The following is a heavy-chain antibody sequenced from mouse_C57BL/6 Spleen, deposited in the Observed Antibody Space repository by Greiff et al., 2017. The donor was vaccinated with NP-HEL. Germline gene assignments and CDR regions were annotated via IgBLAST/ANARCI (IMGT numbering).Heavy chain of an antibody. CDR1: GYAFSSYW. J-gene: IGHJ2*01. Sequence: LVESGASVKISCKASGYAFSSYWMNWVKQRPGKGLEWIGQIYPGDGDTNYNGKFKGKATLTADKSSSTAYMQLSSLTSEDSAVYFCASGGYVHYFDYWGQGTTLTVSS. CDR3: ASGGYVHYFDY. CDR2: IYPGDGDT. D-gene: IGHD2-2*01. V-gene: IGHV1-80*01.